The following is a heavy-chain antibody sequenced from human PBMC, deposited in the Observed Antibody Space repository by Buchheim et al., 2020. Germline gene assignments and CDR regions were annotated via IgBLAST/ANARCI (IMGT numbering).Heavy chain of an antibody. Sequence: EVQLLESGGGLVQPGGSLRLSCAASGFTFSSYAMSWVRQAPGKGLEWVSAISGSGGSTYYADSVKGRFTISRDNSKNTLYLQMNRLRAEDKAVYYCAKVAHYYDSSGYFYCFDYWGQGTL. J-gene: IGHJ4*02. D-gene: IGHD3-22*01. CDR3: AKVAHYYDSSGYFYCFDY. CDR1: GFTFSSYA. CDR2: ISGSGGST. V-gene: IGHV3-23*01.